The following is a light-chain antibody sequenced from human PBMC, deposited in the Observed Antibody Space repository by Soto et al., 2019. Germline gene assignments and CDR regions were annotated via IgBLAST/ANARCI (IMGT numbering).Light chain of an antibody. Sequence: DIQMTQSPSTLSASVGDRVTITCRASHSISTWLAWYQQKPGKAPKLLIYKAPSLESGVPSRFSGSGSETALTLTISRLQADDFSSYYCHQYSRYWTFGRGTKVEIK. J-gene: IGKJ4*01. CDR3: HQYSRYWT. CDR1: HSISTW. CDR2: KAP. V-gene: IGKV1-5*03.